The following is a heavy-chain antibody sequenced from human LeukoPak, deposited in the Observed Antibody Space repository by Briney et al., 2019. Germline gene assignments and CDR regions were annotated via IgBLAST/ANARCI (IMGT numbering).Heavy chain of an antibody. D-gene: IGHD6-19*01. CDR2: INHSGST. Sequence: PSETLSRTCAVYGGSFSGYYWSWIRQPPGKGLEWIGEINHSGSTNYNPSLKSRVTISVDTSKNQFSLKLSSVTAADTAVYYCARGGSGWYGSYYYYGMDVWGQGTTVTVSS. J-gene: IGHJ6*02. CDR3: ARGGSGWYGSYYYYGMDV. V-gene: IGHV4-34*01. CDR1: GGSFSGYY.